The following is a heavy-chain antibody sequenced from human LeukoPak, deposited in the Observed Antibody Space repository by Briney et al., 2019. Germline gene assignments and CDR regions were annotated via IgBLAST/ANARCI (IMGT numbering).Heavy chain of an antibody. CDR3: AREDTALAGFDF. CDR2: IHYRGKT. J-gene: IGHJ4*02. D-gene: IGHD5-18*01. Sequence: SEXLSLTCTVSDGSISSYFWNWLRQPPGKGLEWIGHIHYRGKTIYNPSLKSRVTMSIDTSKSQFSLKLTSVTAADTAVYYCAREDTALAGFDFWGQGTLVTISS. CDR1: DGSISSYF. V-gene: IGHV4-59*01.